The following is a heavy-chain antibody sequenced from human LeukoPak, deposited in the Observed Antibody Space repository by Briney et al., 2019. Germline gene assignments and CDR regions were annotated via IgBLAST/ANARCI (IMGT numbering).Heavy chain of an antibody. J-gene: IGHJ4*02. CDR2: ITWNGGRT. D-gene: IGHD6-19*01. V-gene: IGHV3-20*04. Sequence: GESLRLSCAASGFTFGDYGMSWVRQVPGKGLEWASGITWNGGRTAYADSVAGRFTVSRDNARNSLYLQISSLRAEDTAFYYCARDTTGIAVAASLDKWGQGTLVTVSS. CDR3: ARDTTGIAVAASLDK. CDR1: GFTFGDYG.